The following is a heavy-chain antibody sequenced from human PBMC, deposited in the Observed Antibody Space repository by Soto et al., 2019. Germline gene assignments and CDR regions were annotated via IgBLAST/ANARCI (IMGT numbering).Heavy chain of an antibody. CDR1: GGSFSGYY. CDR2: VNHSGST. V-gene: IGHV4-34*01. CDR3: ARGSAPTDQYYDFWSGYYRYYYYYGMDV. Sequence: SETLSLTCAVYGGSFSGYYWSWIRQPPGKGLEGIGEVNHSGSTNYNPSLKSGVTTSADTAKNQFSLKLSSVTAADTTVYYCARGSAPTDQYYDFWSGYYRYYYYYGMDVWGQGTTVTVSS. D-gene: IGHD3-3*01. J-gene: IGHJ6*02.